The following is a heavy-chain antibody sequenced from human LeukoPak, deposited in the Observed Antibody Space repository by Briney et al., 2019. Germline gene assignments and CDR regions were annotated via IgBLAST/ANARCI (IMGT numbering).Heavy chain of an antibody. CDR2: IYTSGST. V-gene: IGHV4-61*02. CDR1: GGSISSGSYY. J-gene: IGHJ6*03. CDR3: ARGSGSYFIGYYYCMDV. D-gene: IGHD1-26*01. Sequence: SETLSLTCTVSGGSISSGSYYWSWIRQPAGKGLEWIGRIYTSGSTNYNPSLKSRVTISVDTSKNQFSLKLSSVTAADTAVYYCARGSGSYFIGYYYCMDVWGKGTTVTVSS.